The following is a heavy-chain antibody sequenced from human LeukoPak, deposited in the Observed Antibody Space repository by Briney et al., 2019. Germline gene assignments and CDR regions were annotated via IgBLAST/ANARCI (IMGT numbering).Heavy chain of an antibody. V-gene: IGHV3-7*01. CDR3: ARVSGIYYYNYGMDV. CDR1: GFTFSSYW. J-gene: IGHJ6*02. CDR2: IKDDGSQI. D-gene: IGHD6-25*01. Sequence: HTGGSLRLSCVVSGFTFSSYWMSWVRQAPGKGLEWVANIKDDGSQIYYVDSVKGRFTISRDNAKHSLYLQMNSLRAEDTAVYYCARVSGIYYYNYGMDVWGQGTTVTVSS.